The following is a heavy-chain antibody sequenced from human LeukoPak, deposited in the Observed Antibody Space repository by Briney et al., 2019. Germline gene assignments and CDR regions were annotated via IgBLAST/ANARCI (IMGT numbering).Heavy chain of an antibody. CDR1: GFTFDNFN. Sequence: PGGSLRLSCAASGFTFDNFNMNWVRQAPGKGLEWVASITGTGVYIYYADSVKGRFTISRDNAKNSLYLQMNSLRVEDTAVYYCAGGVVTQVADWFDPWGQGTLVAVSS. V-gene: IGHV3-21*01. J-gene: IGHJ5*02. CDR3: AGGVVTQVADWFDP. CDR2: ITGTGVYI. D-gene: IGHD4-23*01.